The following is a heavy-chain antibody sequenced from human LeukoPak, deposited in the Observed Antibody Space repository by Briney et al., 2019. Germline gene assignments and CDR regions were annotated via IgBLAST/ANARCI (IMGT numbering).Heavy chain of an antibody. CDR1: GGSFSGYY. D-gene: IGHD2-15*01. CDR2: INHSGST. CDR3: ARFSIVVVVAAFDY. V-gene: IGHV4-34*01. J-gene: IGHJ4*02. Sequence: SETLSLTCAVYGGSFSGYYWSWIRQPPGKGLEWIGEINHSGSTNYNPSLKSRVTISVDTSKNQFSLKLSSVTAADTAVYYCARFSIVVVVAAFDYWGQGTLVTVSS.